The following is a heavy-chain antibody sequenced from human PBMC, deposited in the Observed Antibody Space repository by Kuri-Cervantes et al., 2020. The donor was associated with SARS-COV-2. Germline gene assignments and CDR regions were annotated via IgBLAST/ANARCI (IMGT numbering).Heavy chain of an antibody. Sequence: GSLRLSCAVYGGSFSGYYWSWIRQPPGKGLEWIGEINHSGSTNYNPSLKSRVTISVDTSKNQFSLKLSSVTAADTAVYYCARLLIAAAGPDFDYWGQGTLVTVSS. CDR1: GGSFSGYY. V-gene: IGHV4-34*01. CDR3: ARLLIAAAGPDFDY. J-gene: IGHJ4*02. D-gene: IGHD6-13*01. CDR2: INHSGST.